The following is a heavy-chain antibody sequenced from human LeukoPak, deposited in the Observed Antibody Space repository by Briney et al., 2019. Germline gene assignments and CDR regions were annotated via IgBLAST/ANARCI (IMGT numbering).Heavy chain of an antibody. J-gene: IGHJ4*02. CDR2: INPSGGST. Sequence: GASVKVSCKASGYTFSDYHMHWVRQAPGQGLEWMGIINPSGGSTSYAQKFQGRVTMTRDTSTSTVYMELSSLRSEDTAVYYCARDYYDSSGYYYVGYWGQGTLVTVSS. D-gene: IGHD3-22*01. CDR3: ARDYYDSSGYYYVGY. CDR1: GYTFSDYH. V-gene: IGHV1-46*01.